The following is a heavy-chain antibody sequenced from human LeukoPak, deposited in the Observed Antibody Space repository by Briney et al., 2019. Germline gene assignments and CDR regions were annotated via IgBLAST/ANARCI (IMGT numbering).Heavy chain of an antibody. CDR2: IYYSGST. Sequence: SETLSLTCTVSGGSISSSSYYWGWIRQPPGKGLEWIGSIYYSGSTYYNPSLKSRVTISVDTSKNQFSLKLSSVTAADTAVYYCARMGYCSGGSCYLGAFDIWGQGTMVTVSS. J-gene: IGHJ3*02. V-gene: IGHV4-39*07. D-gene: IGHD2-15*01. CDR1: GGSISSSSYY. CDR3: ARMGYCSGGSCYLGAFDI.